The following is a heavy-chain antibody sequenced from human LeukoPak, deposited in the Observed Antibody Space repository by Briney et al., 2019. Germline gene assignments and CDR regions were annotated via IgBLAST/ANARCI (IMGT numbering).Heavy chain of an antibody. Sequence: GGSLRLSFAASGFTFDDYAMHWVRQAPGKGLEWVSFISGGGGSTYYSDSVKGRFTISRDNSKNSLYLQMNSLRTEDTALYYCAKDRWVGVGELLLDYWGQGTLVTVSS. CDR2: ISGGGGST. J-gene: IGHJ4*02. D-gene: IGHD3-10*01. CDR1: GFTFDDYA. CDR3: AKDRWVGVGELLLDY. V-gene: IGHV3-43*02.